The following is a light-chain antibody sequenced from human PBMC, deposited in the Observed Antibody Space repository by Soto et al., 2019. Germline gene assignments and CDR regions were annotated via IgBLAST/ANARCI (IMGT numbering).Light chain of an antibody. V-gene: IGLV2-14*01. CDR3: SSYTSISTYV. CDR2: DVR. Sequence: QSVLTQPASVSGSPGQSITISCTGTSSYVGGYNFVSWYQQHPGKAPKLMIYDVRNRPSGVSNRFSGSKSVNTASLTISGLQAEDEADYYCSSYTSISTYVFGTGTKVT. J-gene: IGLJ1*01. CDR1: SSYVGGYNF.